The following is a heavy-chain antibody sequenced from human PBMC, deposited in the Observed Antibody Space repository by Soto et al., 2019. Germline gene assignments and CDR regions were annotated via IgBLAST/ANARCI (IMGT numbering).Heavy chain of an antibody. CDR1: GLSFTGYS. V-gene: IGHV3-23*01. Sequence: GGTLRLSCAVSGLSFTGYSMNWVRQAPGKGLEWVSDISSGGGSTYYADSVKGRFTISRDNSKDTLSLQMNSLRAEDTAVYYCAKDQNGDFVSGFEMWGQGTKVTVSS. J-gene: IGHJ6*02. CDR2: ISSGGGST. D-gene: IGHD4-17*01. CDR3: AKDQNGDFVSGFEM.